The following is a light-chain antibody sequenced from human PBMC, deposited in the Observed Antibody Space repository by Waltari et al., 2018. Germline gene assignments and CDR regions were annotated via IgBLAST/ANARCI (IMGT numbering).Light chain of an antibody. Sequence: DIQMTQSPSSPSASVGERVTIPCRASQSISSYLNWYQQKPGKAPKLLIYAASSLQSGVPSRFSGSGSGTDFTLTISSLQPEDFATYYCQQSYSTPITFGQGTRLEIK. CDR2: AAS. CDR3: QQSYSTPIT. V-gene: IGKV1-39*01. CDR1: QSISSY. J-gene: IGKJ5*01.